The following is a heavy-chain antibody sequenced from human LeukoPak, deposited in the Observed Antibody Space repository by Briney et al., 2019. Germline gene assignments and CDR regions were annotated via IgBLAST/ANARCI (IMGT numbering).Heavy chain of an antibody. CDR1: GYTFASYA. J-gene: IGHJ3*02. CDR2: INAGNGNT. Sequence: ASVKVSCKASGYTFASYAMHWVRQAPGQRLEWMGWINAGNGNTKYSQKFQGRVTITRDTSASTAYMELSSLRSEDTAVYYCATGGYSYGKDAFDIWGQGTMVTVSS. D-gene: IGHD5-18*01. CDR3: ATGGYSYGKDAFDI. V-gene: IGHV1-3*01.